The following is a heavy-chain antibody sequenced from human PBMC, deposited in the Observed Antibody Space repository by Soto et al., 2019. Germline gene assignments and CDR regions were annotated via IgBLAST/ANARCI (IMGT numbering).Heavy chain of an antibody. CDR3: ARRFINDYSNYYGMDV. Sequence: PSETLSLTCTVSGGSISSSSYYWGWIRQPPGKGLEWIGSIYYSGSTYYNPSLKSRVTISVDTSKNQFSLKLSSVTAADTAVYYCARRFINDYSNYYGMDVRGQGTTVTVSS. J-gene: IGHJ6*02. V-gene: IGHV4-39*01. CDR2: IYYSGST. CDR1: GGSISSSSYY. D-gene: IGHD4-4*01.